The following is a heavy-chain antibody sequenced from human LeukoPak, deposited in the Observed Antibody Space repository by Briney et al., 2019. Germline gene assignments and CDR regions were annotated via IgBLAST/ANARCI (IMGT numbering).Heavy chain of an antibody. J-gene: IGHJ5*02. CDR2: ISSGSSPI. Sequence: GGSLGLTGEASGFTFRTFSMNGFRQAPGKGLEGLSYISSGSSPIYYADSVKGRFTISRDDARNLVYLQMNSLRAEDTAVYYCTYLRTPYYNDEWLDPWGQGALVTVSS. CDR1: GFTFRTFS. V-gene: IGHV3-48*04. CDR3: TYLRTPYYNDEWLDP. D-gene: IGHD3-22*01.